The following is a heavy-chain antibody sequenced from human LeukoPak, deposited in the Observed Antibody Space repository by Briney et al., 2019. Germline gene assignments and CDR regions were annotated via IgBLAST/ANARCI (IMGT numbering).Heavy chain of an antibody. J-gene: IGHJ5*02. CDR3: AKDDYYDSSGDSNWFDP. V-gene: IGHV3-30*04. CDR2: ISYDGNSE. CDR1: GFTFSSYE. D-gene: IGHD3-22*01. Sequence: GGSLRLSCAASGFTFSSYEMNWVRQAPGKGLEWLSVISYDGNSEYYADSVKGRFTISRDNSKTTLYLQMNSLRAEDTAVYFCAKDDYYDSSGDSNWFDPWGQGTLVPVSS.